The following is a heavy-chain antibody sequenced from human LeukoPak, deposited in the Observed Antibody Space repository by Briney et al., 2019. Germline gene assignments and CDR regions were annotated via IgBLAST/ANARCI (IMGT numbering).Heavy chain of an antibody. CDR1: GGSFSSNNYY. J-gene: IGHJ5*02. CDR2: IYYSGST. D-gene: IGHD1-26*01. Sequence: SETLSLTCTVSGGSFSSNNYYWGWIRQPPGRGLEWIGSIYYSGSTYYNPSLKSRVTISVDTSKNQFSLKLSSVTAADTAVYYCARRDGGSYSARPGYNWFDPWGQGTLVTVSS. CDR3: ARRDGGSYSARPGYNWFDP. V-gene: IGHV4-39*01.